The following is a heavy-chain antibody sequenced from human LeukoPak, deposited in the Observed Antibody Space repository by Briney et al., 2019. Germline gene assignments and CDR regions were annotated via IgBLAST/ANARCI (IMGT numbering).Heavy chain of an antibody. D-gene: IGHD3-10*01. Sequence: SETLSLTCGVSGGCISSDTYYWDWIRQPPGKGLEWIGTIYYTGSTYYTPSLKSRVTISVDTSKNQFSLKVSSVTASDTAVYYCARRVGRSTYYFDYWGQGTLVTVSS. J-gene: IGHJ4*02. V-gene: IGHV4-39*01. CDR3: ARRVGRSTYYFDY. CDR2: IYYTGST. CDR1: GGCISSDTYY.